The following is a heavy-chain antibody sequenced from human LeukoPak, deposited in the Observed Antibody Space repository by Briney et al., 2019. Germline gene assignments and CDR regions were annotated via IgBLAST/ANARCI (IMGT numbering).Heavy chain of an antibody. J-gene: IGHJ6*03. V-gene: IGHV3-7*01. CDR1: GFTFSSCW. CDR3: ARVGPPYYYYYMDV. CDR2: IKQDGSEK. Sequence: PGGSLRLSCAASGFTFSSCWMSWVRQAPGKGLEWVANIKQDGSEKYLVDPLRGRFTISRDNDKRLLYLQMNSLRVEDTAVYYCARVGPPYYYYYMDVWGQGTTVTVSS.